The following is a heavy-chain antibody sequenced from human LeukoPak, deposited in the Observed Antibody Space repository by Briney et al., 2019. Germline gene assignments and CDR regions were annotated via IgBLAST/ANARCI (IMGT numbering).Heavy chain of an antibody. D-gene: IGHD3-9*01. CDR3: ARDVRYFNWLMDY. Sequence: GSLSLSCAASGFTFSDYYNSWSCHGQGAGLGRVSYISSSGSTIYYADSVKGRFTISRDNAKNSLYLQMNSLRAEDTAVYYCARDVRYFNWLMDYWGQGTLVTVSS. J-gene: IGHJ4*02. CDR2: ISSSGSTI. CDR1: GFTFSDYY. V-gene: IGHV3-11*01.